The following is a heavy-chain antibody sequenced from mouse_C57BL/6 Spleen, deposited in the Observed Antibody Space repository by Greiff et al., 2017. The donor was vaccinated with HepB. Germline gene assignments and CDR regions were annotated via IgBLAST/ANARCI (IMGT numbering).Heavy chain of an antibody. D-gene: IGHD2-4*01. J-gene: IGHJ2*01. CDR2: ILPGSGST. V-gene: IGHV1-9*01. CDR1: GYTFTGYW. CDR3: ARRGKVFYYDYDGYYFDY. Sequence: QVQLKESGAELMKPGASVKLSCKATGYTFTGYWIEWVKQRPGHGLEWIGEILPGSGSTNYNEKFKGKATFTADTSSNTAYMQLSSLTTEDSAIYYCARRGKVFYYDYDGYYFDYWGQGTTLTVSS.